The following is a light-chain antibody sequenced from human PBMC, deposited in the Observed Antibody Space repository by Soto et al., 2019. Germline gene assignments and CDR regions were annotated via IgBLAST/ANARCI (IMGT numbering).Light chain of an antibody. Sequence: QSALTQPASVSGSPGQSITISCTGTSSDVGGYNYVSWYQQHPGKAPKLMIYDVSNRPSGVSNCFSGSKSGNTASLTISGLQAEDEADYYCSSYTSSSTLDVVFGGGTKRTVL. J-gene: IGLJ2*01. CDR3: SSYTSSSTLDVV. V-gene: IGLV2-14*01. CDR1: SSDVGGYNY. CDR2: DVS.